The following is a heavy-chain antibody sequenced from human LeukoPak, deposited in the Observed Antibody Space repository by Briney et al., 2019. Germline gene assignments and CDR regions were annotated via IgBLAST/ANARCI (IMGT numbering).Heavy chain of an antibody. CDR2: IYHSGST. Sequence: NSSETLSLTCAVSGGSISSGGYSWSWIRQPPGKGLERIGYIYHSGSTYYNPSLKSRVTISVDRSKNQFSLKLSSVTAADTAVYYCARWIQLWFYFDYWGQGTLVTVSS. D-gene: IGHD5-18*01. CDR1: GGSISSGGYS. V-gene: IGHV4-30-2*01. CDR3: ARWIQLWFYFDY. J-gene: IGHJ4*02.